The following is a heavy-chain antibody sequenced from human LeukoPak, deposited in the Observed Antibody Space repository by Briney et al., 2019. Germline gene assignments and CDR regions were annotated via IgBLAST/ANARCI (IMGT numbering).Heavy chain of an antibody. CDR2: ISSGTGSYI. D-gene: IGHD6-6*01. J-gene: IGHJ4*02. V-gene: IGHV3-21*01. Sequence: GGSLRLSCVASGFSFSSYSMNWVRQAPGKGLEWVSTISSGTGSYIYYADSVRGRFTISRDNAKNSLYLQMNSLRAEDTAVYYCARCSGVFGSSGYWSQGTLVTFSS. CDR3: ARCSGVFGSSGY. CDR1: GFSFSSYS.